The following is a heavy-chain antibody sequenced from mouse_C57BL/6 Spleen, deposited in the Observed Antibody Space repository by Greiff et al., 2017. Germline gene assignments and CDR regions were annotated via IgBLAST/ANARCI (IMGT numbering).Heavy chain of an antibody. CDR2: ISYDGSN. CDR3: ARERAGLWYFDV. V-gene: IGHV3-6*01. CDR1: GYSITSGYY. J-gene: IGHJ1*03. D-gene: IGHD3-3*01. Sequence: EVQVVESGPGLVKPSQSLSLTCSVTGYSITSGYYWNWIRQFPGNKLEWMGYISYDGSNNYNPSLKNRISITRDTSKNQFFLKLNSVTTEDTATYYCARERAGLWYFDVWGTGTTVTVSS.